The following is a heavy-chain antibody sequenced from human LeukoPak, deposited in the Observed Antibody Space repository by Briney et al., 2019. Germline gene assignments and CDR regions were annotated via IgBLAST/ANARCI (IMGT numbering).Heavy chain of an antibody. J-gene: IGHJ4*02. CDR3: ARGPHYGARTFDY. Sequence: SETLSLTCAVYGGSFSDYYWSWIRQPPRKGLEWIGDINHSASTNYNPSLKSRVTISVDTSKKQFSLKLTSVTAADTAVYYCARGPHYGARTFDYWGQGTLATVSS. CDR2: INHSAST. CDR1: GGSFSDYY. D-gene: IGHD4-17*01. V-gene: IGHV4-34*01.